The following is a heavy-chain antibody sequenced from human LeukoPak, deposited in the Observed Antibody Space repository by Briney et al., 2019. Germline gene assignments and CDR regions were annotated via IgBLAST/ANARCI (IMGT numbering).Heavy chain of an antibody. CDR3: ASFHYYGSGAYYLSY. V-gene: IGHV3-23*01. CDR1: GFTLGSYA. D-gene: IGHD3-10*01. CDR2: IGDSGATT. J-gene: IGHJ4*02. Sequence: PGGSLRLSCAASGFTLGSYAMTWVRQAPGKGLEWVSDIGDSGATTYYADSVKGRFTISRDNSKTTLYLQMSSLRAEDTAVYFCASFHYYGSGAYYLSYWGQGTLVTVPS.